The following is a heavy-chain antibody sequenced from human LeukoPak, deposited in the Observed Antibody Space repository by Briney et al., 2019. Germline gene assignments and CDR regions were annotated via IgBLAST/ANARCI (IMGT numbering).Heavy chain of an antibody. J-gene: IGHJ4*02. D-gene: IGHD6-19*01. CDR2: ISYDGSNK. CDR3: ARGGVAVPY. Sequence: PGGSLRLSCAASGFTFSSYAMHWVRQAPGKGLEWVAVISYDGSNKYYADSVKGRFTISRDNSKNTLYLQMNSLRAEDTAVYYCARGGVAVPYWGQGTLVTISS. CDR1: GFTFSSYA. V-gene: IGHV3-30*04.